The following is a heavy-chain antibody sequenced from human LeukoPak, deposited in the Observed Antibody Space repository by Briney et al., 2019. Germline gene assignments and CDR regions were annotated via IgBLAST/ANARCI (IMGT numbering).Heavy chain of an antibody. V-gene: IGHV4-59*08. J-gene: IGHJ3*02. CDR1: GGSINNYY. D-gene: IGHD1-14*01. Sequence: SETLSLTCTVSGGSINNYYRSWIRQAPGKGLEWIGYIYYTGGETNYNPSLKSRLTISVDTSKNQFSLMLTSVTAADTAVYYCARQPGGTAAFDIWAQGTMVTVSS. CDR2: IYYTGGET. CDR3: ARQPGGTAAFDI.